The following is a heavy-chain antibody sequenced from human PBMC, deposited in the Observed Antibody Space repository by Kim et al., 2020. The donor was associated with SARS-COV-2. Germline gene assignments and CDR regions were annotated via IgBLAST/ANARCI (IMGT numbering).Heavy chain of an antibody. CDR1: GFIFSSSA. V-gene: IGHV3-64D*09. J-gene: IGHJ4*02. CDR2: ISNDGHRT. Sequence: GGSLRLSCSASGFIFSSSAMDWVRQTPGKGLDYVSGISNDGHRTYYGDSVRGRFTISRDNSKNTLYLQMSSLISEDTAVYYCVKRTDSGSFYDSWGQGTLVTV. D-gene: IGHD1-26*01. CDR3: VKRTDSGSFYDS.